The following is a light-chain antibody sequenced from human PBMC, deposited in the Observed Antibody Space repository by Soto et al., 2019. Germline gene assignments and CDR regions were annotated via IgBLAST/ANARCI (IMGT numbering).Light chain of an antibody. V-gene: IGKV1-39*01. Sequence: DIQMTQSPSSLSASMGDRVSITCRASQSIGTDLNWYQQKPGKAPKLLIYGASTLQGGVPSRLSGSVSGTEFTLTISSLQPGDLATYFCQQTYSTPWTFGQGTKVDI. CDR1: QSIGTD. CDR2: GAS. J-gene: IGKJ1*01. CDR3: QQTYSTPWT.